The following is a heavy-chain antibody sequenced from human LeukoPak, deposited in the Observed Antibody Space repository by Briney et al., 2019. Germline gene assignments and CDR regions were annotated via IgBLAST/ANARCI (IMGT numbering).Heavy chain of an antibody. J-gene: IGHJ2*01. CDR3: TTDSSGWHHRPWYFDL. D-gene: IGHD6-19*01. CDR1: GFTFSSYG. V-gene: IGHV3-15*01. CDR2: IKSKTDGGTT. Sequence: PGGSLRLSCAASGFTFSSYGMHWVRQAPGKGLEWVGRIKSKTDGGTTDYAAPVKGRFTISRDDSKNTLYLQMNSLKTEDTAVYYCTTDSSGWHHRPWYFDLWGRGTLVTVSS.